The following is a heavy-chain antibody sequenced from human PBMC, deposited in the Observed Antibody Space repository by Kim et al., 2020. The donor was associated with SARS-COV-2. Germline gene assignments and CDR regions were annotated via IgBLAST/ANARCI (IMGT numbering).Heavy chain of an antibody. CDR2: IIPIFGTA. CDR3: AGGNQFITLDI. J-gene: IGHJ3*02. V-gene: IGHV1-69*06. D-gene: IGHD3-22*01. CDR1: GGTFSSYA. Sequence: SVKVSCKASGGTFSSYAISWVRQAPGQGLEWMGGIIPIFGTANYAQKFQGRVTITADKSTSTAYMELSSLRSEDTAVYYCAGGNQFITLDIWGQGTMVTVSS.